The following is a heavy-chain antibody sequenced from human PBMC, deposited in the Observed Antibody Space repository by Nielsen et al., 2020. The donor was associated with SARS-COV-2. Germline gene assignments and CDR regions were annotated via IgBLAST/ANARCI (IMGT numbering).Heavy chain of an antibody. V-gene: IGHV4-61*01. CDR2: IFYRGNT. CDR1: GVSVSSGSYF. Sequence: SETLSLTCSVSGVSVSSGSYFWSWIRQPPGKGLDWIGYIFYRGNTNYNPSPKSRVTISVDTSKNQFSLKVNSVTAADTAVYYCVRIDMATISVDYWGRGTLVTVSS. CDR3: VRIDMATISVDY. D-gene: IGHD5-24*01. J-gene: IGHJ4*02.